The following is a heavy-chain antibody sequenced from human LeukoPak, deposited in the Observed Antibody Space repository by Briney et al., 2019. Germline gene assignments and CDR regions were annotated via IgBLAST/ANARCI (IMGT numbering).Heavy chain of an antibody. CDR2: IYYSGTT. D-gene: IGHD6-13*01. CDR3: ARRSSSWKNWFDP. J-gene: IGHJ5*02. Sequence: PSETLSLTCTVSGGSIDSNSWTWIRQPPGKGLEWIGYIYYSGTTNYNPSLKSRVTMSVDMSKNQFSLKLGSVTAADTAVYYCARRSSSWKNWFDPWGQGTLVTVSS. V-gene: IGHV4-59*01. CDR1: GGSIDSNS.